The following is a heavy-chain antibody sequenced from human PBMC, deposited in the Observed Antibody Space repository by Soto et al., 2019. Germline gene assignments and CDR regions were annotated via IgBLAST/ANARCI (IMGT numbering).Heavy chain of an antibody. V-gene: IGHV4-34*01. Sequence: QVQLQQWGAGLLKPSETLSLTCAVYGGSFSGYYWSWIRQPPGKGLEWIGEINHSGSTNYNPSLKSRVTISVDTSKNQCSLKLSSVTAADTAVYDCARAPTIYNFDYCGQGTLVTVSS. CDR2: INHSGST. D-gene: IGHD3-10*01. CDR1: GGSFSGYY. J-gene: IGHJ4*02. CDR3: ARAPTIYNFDY.